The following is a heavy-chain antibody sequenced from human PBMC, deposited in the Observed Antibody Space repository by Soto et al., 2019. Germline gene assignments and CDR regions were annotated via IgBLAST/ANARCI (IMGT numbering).Heavy chain of an antibody. CDR2: IIPIFGTA. Sequence: AASVKVSCKASGGTFSSYAISWVRQAPGQGLEWMGGIIPIFGTANYAQKFQGRVTITADESTSTAYMELSSLRSEDTAVYYCATVRSGHDLGYYGLDIWGQGTTVTVSS. J-gene: IGHJ6*02. CDR3: ATVRSGHDLGYYGLDI. CDR1: GGTFSSYA. D-gene: IGHD5-12*01. V-gene: IGHV1-69*01.